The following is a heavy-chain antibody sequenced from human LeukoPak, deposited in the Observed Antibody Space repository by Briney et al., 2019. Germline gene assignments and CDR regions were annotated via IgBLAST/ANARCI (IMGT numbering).Heavy chain of an antibody. CDR3: ARGWVVPAALADY. D-gene: IGHD2-2*01. V-gene: IGHV1-2*02. J-gene: IGHJ4*02. Sequence: ASVKVSCKACGYTFTGYYMHWVRQAPGQGLEWMGWINPNSGGTNYAQKFQGRVTMTRDTSTSTAYMELSRLRSDDTAVYYCARGWVVPAALADYWGQGTLVTVSS. CDR2: INPNSGGT. CDR1: GYTFTGYY.